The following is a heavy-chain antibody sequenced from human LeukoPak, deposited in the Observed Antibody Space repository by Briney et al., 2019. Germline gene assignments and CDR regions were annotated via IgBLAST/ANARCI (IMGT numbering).Heavy chain of an antibody. CDR2: IYHSGST. Sequence: SETLSLTCAVSGYSISSGYYWGWIRQPPGKGLEWIGSIYHSGSTYYNPSLKSRVTISVDTSKNQFSLKLSSVTAADTAVYYCARLGVVAATLPTTALYCFDYWGQGTLVTVSS. J-gene: IGHJ4*02. V-gene: IGHV4-38-2*01. D-gene: IGHD2-15*01. CDR3: ARLGVVAATLPTTALYCFDY. CDR1: GYSISSGYY.